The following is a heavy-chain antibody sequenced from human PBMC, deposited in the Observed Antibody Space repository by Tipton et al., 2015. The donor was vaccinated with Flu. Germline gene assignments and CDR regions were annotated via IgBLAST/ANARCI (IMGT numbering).Heavy chain of an antibody. Sequence: TLSLTCAVYGGSFSGYYWSWIRQPPGKGLEWIGEINHSGSTNYNPSPKSRVTISVDTSKNQFSLKLSSVTAADTAVYYCANFYGALAGGYCGMDVWGQGTTVTVSS. J-gene: IGHJ6*02. CDR1: GGSFSGYY. V-gene: IGHV4-34*01. CDR2: INHSGST. CDR3: ANFYGALAGGYCGMDV. D-gene: IGHD4-17*01.